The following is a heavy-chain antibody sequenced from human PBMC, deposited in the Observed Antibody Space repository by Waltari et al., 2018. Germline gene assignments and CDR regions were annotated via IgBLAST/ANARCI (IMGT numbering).Heavy chain of an antibody. V-gene: IGHV1-69*01. CDR1: GGTFSRYA. Sequence: QVQLVQPGASVKNPGSSVKVSCKASGGTFSRYALRGGRQAPGQGLEWMGGIIPIFGTANYAQKFQGRATITADESTSTAYMELSSLRSEDTAVYYCARDAATGTFDYWGQGTLVTVSS. CDR2: IIPIFGTA. D-gene: IGHD1-26*01. CDR3: ARDAATGTFDY. J-gene: IGHJ4*02.